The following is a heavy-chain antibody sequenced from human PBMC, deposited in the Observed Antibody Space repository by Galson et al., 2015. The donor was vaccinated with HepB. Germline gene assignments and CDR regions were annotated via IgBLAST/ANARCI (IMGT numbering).Heavy chain of an antibody. CDR1: GFSFHYYS. Sequence: SLRLSCAASGFSFHYYSMHWLRQAPGKGLEWVAVVSHDGGIKYYTDSVKGRYTISRDNSKDTLYLEMSSLRAEDTAIYFCARNWRDCSGSSCQLPPCMDVWGKGTTVTVSS. CDR2: VSHDGGIK. J-gene: IGHJ6*03. V-gene: IGHV3-30-3*01. CDR3: ARNWRDCSGSSCQLPPCMDV. D-gene: IGHD2-2*01.